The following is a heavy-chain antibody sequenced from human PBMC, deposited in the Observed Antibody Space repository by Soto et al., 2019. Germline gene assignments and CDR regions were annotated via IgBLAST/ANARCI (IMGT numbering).Heavy chain of an antibody. J-gene: IGHJ3*01. CDR3: AKETSPNTYYTFDF. D-gene: IGHD3-10*01. Sequence: PGGSLRLSCAASGFTFSKYAMSWVRQAPGKGLEWVSTIGGTGGFVTYYADSVKGRFTISRDNSKNTLYVQMTSLRAEDTAVYYCAKETSPNTYYTFDFWGQGTTVTVSS. V-gene: IGHV3-23*01. CDR1: GFTFSKYA. CDR2: IGGTGGFVT.